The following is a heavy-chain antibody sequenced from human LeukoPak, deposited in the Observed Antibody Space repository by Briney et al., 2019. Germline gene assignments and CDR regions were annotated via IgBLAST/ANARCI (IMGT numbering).Heavy chain of an antibody. Sequence: SETLSLTCAVYGGSFSGYYWSWIRQPPGKGLGWIGEINHSGSTNYNPSLKSRVTISVDTSKNQFSLKLSSVTAADTAVYYCAREVPAALYYYYYYYMDVWGKGTTVNVSS. D-gene: IGHD2-2*01. CDR2: INHSGST. V-gene: IGHV4-34*01. CDR3: AREVPAALYYYYYYYMDV. J-gene: IGHJ6*03. CDR1: GGSFSGYY.